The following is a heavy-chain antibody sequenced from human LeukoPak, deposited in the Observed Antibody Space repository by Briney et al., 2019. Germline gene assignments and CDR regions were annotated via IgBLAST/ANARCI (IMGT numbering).Heavy chain of an antibody. V-gene: IGHV4-34*01. CDR3: GRENRLGYCSSTSCLPFDY. Sequence: PSETLSLTCAVYGDSFSGYYWRWMPQPPGKGVEWLGEINHSGSTNYNPSLKSRVIISVDTSKNHFSLKLSSVTAADTAVYYCGRENRLGYCSSTSCLPFDYWGQGTLVTVSS. D-gene: IGHD2-2*01. CDR2: INHSGST. J-gene: IGHJ4*02. CDR1: GDSFSGYY.